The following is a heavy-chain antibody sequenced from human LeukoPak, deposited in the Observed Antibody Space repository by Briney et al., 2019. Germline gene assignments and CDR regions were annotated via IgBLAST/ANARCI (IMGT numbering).Heavy chain of an antibody. Sequence: SVKVSCKASGGTFSSYAISWVRQAPGQGLEWMGGIIPIFGTANYAQKFQGRVTITADESTSTAYMELSSLRSDDTAVYYCAGSPGSSGWYRYYYYGMDVWGQGTTVTVSS. CDR1: GGTFSSYA. D-gene: IGHD6-19*01. CDR3: AGSPGSSGWYRYYYYGMDV. CDR2: IIPIFGTA. V-gene: IGHV1-69*01. J-gene: IGHJ6*02.